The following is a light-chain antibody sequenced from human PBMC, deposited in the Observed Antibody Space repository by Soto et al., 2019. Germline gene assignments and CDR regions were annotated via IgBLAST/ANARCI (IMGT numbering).Light chain of an antibody. CDR2: ETS. CDR3: QQYNSYSRT. J-gene: IGKJ1*01. CDR1: QGISSF. Sequence: IQLTQSPSSLSASVGYRFTITCRASQGISSFLAWYQQKPGKAPKLLIYETSSLESGVPSRFGGSGSGTEFTLTISSLQPDDFAIYYCQQYNSYSRTFGQGTKVDI. V-gene: IGKV1-5*03.